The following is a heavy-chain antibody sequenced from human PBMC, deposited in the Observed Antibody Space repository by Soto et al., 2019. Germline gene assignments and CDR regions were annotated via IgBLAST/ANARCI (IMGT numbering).Heavy chain of an antibody. V-gene: IGHV3-23*01. J-gene: IGHJ4*02. D-gene: IGHD3-3*01. CDR3: AKDWTADPTPFDY. Sequence: EVQLLESGGGLVQPGGSLRLSCAASGFTFSSYAMSWVRQAPGKGLEWVSAISGSGGNTYYADSVKGRFTISRDNSKNTLYLQMNSLRAEDTAVYYCAKDWTADPTPFDYWGQGTLVTVSS. CDR1: GFTFSSYA. CDR2: ISGSGGNT.